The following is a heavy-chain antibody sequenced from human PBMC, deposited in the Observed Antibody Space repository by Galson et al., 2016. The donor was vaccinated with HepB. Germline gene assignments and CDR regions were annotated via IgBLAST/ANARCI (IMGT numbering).Heavy chain of an antibody. CDR1: GFTFTSYG. J-gene: IGHJ4*02. V-gene: IGHV3-30*18. CDR2: ISYDGSSK. Sequence: SLRLSCAASGFTFTSYGMHWVRQAPGKGLEWVAVISYDGSSKYYADPVKGRFTIARDNSNNTPYLQMNSLRAEDTAVYYWAKVRSYSGGWRTYFDYWGQGTLVTVSS. CDR3: AKVRSYSGGWRTYFDY. D-gene: IGHD6-19*01.